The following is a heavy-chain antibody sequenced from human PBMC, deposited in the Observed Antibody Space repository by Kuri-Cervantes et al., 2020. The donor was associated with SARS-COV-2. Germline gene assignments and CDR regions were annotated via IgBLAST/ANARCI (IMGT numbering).Heavy chain of an antibody. CDR2: ISYDGNNT. CDR1: EFTFSSFA. J-gene: IGHJ4*02. V-gene: IGHV3-30-3*01. CDR3: ARDRVGVHDC. D-gene: IGHD2-21*01. Sequence: GGSLRLSCAASEFTFSSFAIHWVRQAPGKGLEWVAIISYDGNNTYYADSVKGRFTISRDNSRNTLYLQMNSLRTEDTAIYYCARDRVGVHDCWGQGTLVTVSS.